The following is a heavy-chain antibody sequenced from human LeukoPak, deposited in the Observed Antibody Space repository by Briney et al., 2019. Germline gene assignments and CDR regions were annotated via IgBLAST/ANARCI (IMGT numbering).Heavy chain of an antibody. CDR2: VKRKTDGGTT. CDR3: TTDRMEN. J-gene: IGHJ4*02. CDR1: GFTISNAW. Sequence: PGGSLRLSCAASGFTISNAWMTWVRQAPGKGLEWVGRVKRKTDGGTTDYAAPVKGRFTISRDDLKDTVYLQMNSLNNEDTAIYYCTTDRMENRGQGTLVTVSS. V-gene: IGHV3-15*01. D-gene: IGHD1-14*01.